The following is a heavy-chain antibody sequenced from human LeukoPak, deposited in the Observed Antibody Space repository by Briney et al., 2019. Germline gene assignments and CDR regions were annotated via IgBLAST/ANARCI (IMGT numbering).Heavy chain of an antibody. Sequence: GGSLRLSCAASGFTFSNSAMSWVRQAPGKGLEWVSTLSGSGITTYYADSVKGRFTISRDNSKNTLYLQMNSLRAEDTAVYYCAKDRVRGTAMVTGYSLFDYWGQGTLVTVSS. D-gene: IGHD5-18*01. V-gene: IGHV3-23*01. CDR3: AKDRVRGTAMVTGYSLFDY. J-gene: IGHJ4*02. CDR2: LSGSGITT. CDR1: GFTFSNSA.